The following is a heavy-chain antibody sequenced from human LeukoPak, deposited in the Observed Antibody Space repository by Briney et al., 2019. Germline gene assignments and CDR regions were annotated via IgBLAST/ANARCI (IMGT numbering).Heavy chain of an antibody. CDR1: GFTFDEYT. CDR2: ISWDGDST. J-gene: IGHJ4*02. CDR3: AKEFQNFLRAGHYFDY. Sequence: GGSLRLSCAASGFTFDEYTMHWLRQAPGKGLEWVSFISWDGDSTYYADSVKGRFTISRDNSKDSLYLHMSSLETEDTAFYYCAKEFQNFLRAGHYFDYWGQGTLVTVSS. V-gene: IGHV3-43*01.